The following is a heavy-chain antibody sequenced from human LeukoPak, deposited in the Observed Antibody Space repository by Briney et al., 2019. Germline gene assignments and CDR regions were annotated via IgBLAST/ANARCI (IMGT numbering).Heavy chain of an antibody. V-gene: IGHV3-53*01. J-gene: IGHJ4*02. Sequence: GGSLRLSCAASGFTVSSNYMNWVRQAPGKGLEWVSVIYGGGNIYYADSVKGRFTISRDNSKNTLYLQMNSLRAEDTAVFYCARGAGYNYPYYFDYWGQGTLVTVSS. CDR3: ARGAGYNYPYYFDY. D-gene: IGHD5-24*01. CDR2: IYGGGNI. CDR1: GFTVSSNY.